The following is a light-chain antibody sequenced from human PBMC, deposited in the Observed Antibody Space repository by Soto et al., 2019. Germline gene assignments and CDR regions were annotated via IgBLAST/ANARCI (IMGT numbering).Light chain of an antibody. CDR3: QQYYTTPLT. CDR1: QSVSSN. V-gene: IGKV3-15*01. Sequence: EIVLTQSPATLSVSPGERATLYCRASQSVSSNLAWYQQKPGQAPRLLIYGASTRATGIPASFSGSGSGTDFTLTISSLQAEDVAVYYCQQYYTTPLTFGGGTKVDI. CDR2: GAS. J-gene: IGKJ4*01.